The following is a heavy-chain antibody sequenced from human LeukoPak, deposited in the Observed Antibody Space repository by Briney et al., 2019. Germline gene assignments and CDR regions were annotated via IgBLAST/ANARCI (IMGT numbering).Heavy chain of an antibody. V-gene: IGHV4-59*12. CDR1: GGSIGSYY. Sequence: SETLSLTCTVSGGSIGSYYWSWIRQPPGKGPEWIGSIYYSGSTYYNPSLKSRVTISVDTSKNQFSLKLSSVTAADTAVYYCARDLNDYWGQGTLVTVSS. CDR3: ARDLNDY. CDR2: IYYSGST. J-gene: IGHJ4*02.